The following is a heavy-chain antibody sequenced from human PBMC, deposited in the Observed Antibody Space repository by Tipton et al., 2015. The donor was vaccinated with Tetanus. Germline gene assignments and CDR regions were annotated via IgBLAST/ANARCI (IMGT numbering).Heavy chain of an antibody. CDR3: ARFREIVSRSGWAFDY. CDR2: INYSGTT. J-gene: IGHJ4*02. Sequence: TLSLTCAVYGGSFSGYYWNWIRQPPGKGLEWIGEINYSGTTNYNPSLKSRVTMSVDTSKKDFSVRLGSVTAADTAVYYCARFREIVSRSGWAFDYWGQGILVTVSS. D-gene: IGHD5/OR15-5a*01. CDR1: GGSFSGYY. V-gene: IGHV4-34*01.